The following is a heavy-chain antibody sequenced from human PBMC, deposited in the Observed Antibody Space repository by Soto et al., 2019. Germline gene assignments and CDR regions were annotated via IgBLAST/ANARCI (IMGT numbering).Heavy chain of an antibody. CDR2: INPNNGVT. V-gene: IGHV1-2*02. CDR1: GYTFTDYY. CDR3: ARGALTVANWFDP. J-gene: IGHJ5*02. D-gene: IGHD6-19*01. Sequence: QVQLVQSGAEVKKPGASVKVSCKASGYTFTDYYMNWVRQAPGQGLEWMGWINPNNGVTNYAQKFQGRATMTRDTSISTAYMDLSRLRSDDTAVYYCARGALTVANWFDPWGQGTQVTVSS.